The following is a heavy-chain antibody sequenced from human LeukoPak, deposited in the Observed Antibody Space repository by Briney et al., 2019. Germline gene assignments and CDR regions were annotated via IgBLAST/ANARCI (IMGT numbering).Heavy chain of an antibody. CDR2: ITSGGGT. CDR1: GHTFGDAW. CDR3: TTYRYSYGSPGYPHFDH. V-gene: IGHV3-15*01. Sequence: GGPLRLSCAASGHTFGDAWMSWVRQAPGKGLEWVARITSGGGTDYTAPVRGRFTISRDDSKATLYLQMDSLETEDTAIYYCTTYRYSYGSPGYPHFDHWGRGVLVTVSS. D-gene: IGHD3-22*01. J-gene: IGHJ4*02.